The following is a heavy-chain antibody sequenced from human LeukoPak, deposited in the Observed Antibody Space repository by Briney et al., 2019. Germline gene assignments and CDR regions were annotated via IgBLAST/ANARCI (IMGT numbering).Heavy chain of an antibody. J-gene: IGHJ4*02. D-gene: IGHD6-13*01. CDR3: AKDGRVAAAAYYFDY. V-gene: IGHV3-30*18. CDR1: GFTFSDHY. Sequence: PGGSLRLSCAASGFTFSDHYMHWVRQAPGKGLEWVAVIANDGRGKKYADSVKGRFTISRDNSKNTLYLQMNSLRAEDTAVYYCAKDGRVAAAAYYFDYWGQGTLATVSS. CDR2: IANDGRGK.